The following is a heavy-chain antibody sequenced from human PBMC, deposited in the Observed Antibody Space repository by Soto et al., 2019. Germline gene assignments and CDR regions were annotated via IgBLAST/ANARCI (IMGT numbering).Heavy chain of an antibody. J-gene: IGHJ6*02. CDR1: GFTFSSYW. CDR2: IKQDESEE. V-gene: IGHV3-7*01. CDR3: GGDLGKGAAGGGYCCYDELDV. D-gene: IGHD6-13*01. Sequence: EAQLVESGGGLVQPGGSLRLSCAASGFTFSSYWMSWVRQAPGKGLEWVANIKQDESEEYYVDSVKGRFTISRDNAKKLLYLKLNGLRAGEPVVYYCGGDLGKGAAGGGYCCYDELDVGGQGTPVTVYS.